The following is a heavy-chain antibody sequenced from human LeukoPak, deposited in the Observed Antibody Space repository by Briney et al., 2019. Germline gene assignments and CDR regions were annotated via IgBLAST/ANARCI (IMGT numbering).Heavy chain of an antibody. Sequence: GGSLRLSCAASGFTFSSYAMSWVRQAPGKGLEWVSAISGSGGSTYYADSVKGRFTISRDNSKNTLYLQMNSLRAEGTAVYYCAKDLGDSSFLDAFDIWGQGTMVTVSS. CDR1: GFTFSSYA. J-gene: IGHJ3*02. V-gene: IGHV3-23*01. D-gene: IGHD3-22*01. CDR3: AKDLGDSSFLDAFDI. CDR2: ISGSGGST.